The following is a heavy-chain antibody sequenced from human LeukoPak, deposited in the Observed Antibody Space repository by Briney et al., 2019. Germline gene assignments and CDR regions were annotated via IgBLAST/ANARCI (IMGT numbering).Heavy chain of an antibody. V-gene: IGHV3-53*01. J-gene: IGHJ4*02. D-gene: IGHD2/OR15-2a*01. CDR3: ARFTGISLDY. CDR2: IYSGGST. Sequence: GGSLRPSCAASGFTVSSNYMTWVRQAPGKGLEWVSVIYSGGSTYYADSVKGRFTISRDNSKNTLYLQMNSLRAEDTAVYYCARFTGISLDYWGQGTLVTVSS. CDR1: GFTVSSNY.